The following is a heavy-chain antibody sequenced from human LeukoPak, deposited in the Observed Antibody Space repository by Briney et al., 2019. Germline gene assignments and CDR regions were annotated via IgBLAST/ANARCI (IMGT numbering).Heavy chain of an antibody. CDR1: GFTLNNYV. CDR2: IRGRDFRT. J-gene: IGHJ4*02. V-gene: IGHV3-23*01. CDR3: AKGEAAAAGGFDY. Sequence: GGSLRLSCAASGFTLNNYVMSWVRQAPGKGLERVSAIRGRDFRTYYADSVKGRFTISSDSAKNTLYLEMSGLRAEDTAMYFCAKGEAAAAGGFDYWGQGALVTVSS. D-gene: IGHD6-13*01.